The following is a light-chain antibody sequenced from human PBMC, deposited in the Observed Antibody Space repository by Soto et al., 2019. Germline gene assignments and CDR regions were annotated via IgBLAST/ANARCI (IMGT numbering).Light chain of an antibody. V-gene: IGKV3-20*01. J-gene: IGKJ1*01. CDR3: QQYGSSPVT. Sequence: TQSPSTLSGSVGDRATLSCRASQSVSSSYLAWYQQKPGRAPRLLIYVASSRATGIPDRFSGSGSGTDFTLTISRLEPEDFAVYYCQQYGSSPVTFGQGTKVDIK. CDR1: QSVSSSY. CDR2: VAS.